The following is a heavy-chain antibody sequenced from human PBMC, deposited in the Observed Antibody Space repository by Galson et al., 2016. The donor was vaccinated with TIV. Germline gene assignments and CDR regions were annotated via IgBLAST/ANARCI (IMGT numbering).Heavy chain of an antibody. D-gene: IGHD2-8*02. CDR1: GDSISSGSFY. J-gene: IGHJ5*02. CDR3: ARDWEYGDHDITGFDP. Sequence: SLSLTCSVSGDSISSGSFYWTWIRQPAGKGLEWIGRIYTSGTTTYNPSLGGRVTISRDTFKNQFSLTLHPVTAADTAMYFCARDWEYGDHDITGFDPWGQGTRVIVSS. CDR2: IYTSGTT. V-gene: IGHV4-61*02.